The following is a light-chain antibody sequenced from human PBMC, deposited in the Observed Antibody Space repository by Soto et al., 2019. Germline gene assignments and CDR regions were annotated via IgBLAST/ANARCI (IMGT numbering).Light chain of an antibody. CDR1: QGISSY. J-gene: IGKJ1*01. CDR3: QQLNSHPRT. CDR2: AAS. V-gene: IGKV1-9*01. Sequence: IQLTQSPSFLSASVGNRITINCRANQGISSYLAWYQKKPWKAPKLLIYAASTLQSGVPSRFSGSGSGTDFTLTISSLQPEDFATYYCQQLNSHPRTFGQGTKVDIK.